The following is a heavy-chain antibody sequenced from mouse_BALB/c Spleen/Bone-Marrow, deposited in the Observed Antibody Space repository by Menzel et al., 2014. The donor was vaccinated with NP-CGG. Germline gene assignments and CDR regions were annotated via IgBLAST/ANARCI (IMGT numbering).Heavy chain of an antibody. V-gene: IGHV1-80*01. CDR2: IYPGDGET. J-gene: IGHJ2*01. CDR1: GYPFSSSW. D-gene: IGHD2-3*01. Sequence: QVQLQQSGAELVRPGSSAKFSCTASGYPFSSSWMRWVKQRPGQGLEWIGRIYPGDGETNYNGKFQGNATLTADKSSSTAHSHLTSQTSDDSAGDFCAKKDGDYWGQGTTLTVSS. CDR3: AKKDGDY.